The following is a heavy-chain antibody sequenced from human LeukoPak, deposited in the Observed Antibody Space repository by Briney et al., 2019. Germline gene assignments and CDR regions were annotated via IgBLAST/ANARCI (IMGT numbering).Heavy chain of an antibody. V-gene: IGHV4-59*01. CDR1: GGSISSYY. Sequence: TTSETLSLTCTVSGGSISSYYWSWIRQPPGKGLEWIGYIYYSGSTNYNPSLKSRVTISVDTSKNQFSLKLSSVTAADTAVYYCARSGSKPPLVFDYWGQGTLVTVSS. D-gene: IGHD1-26*01. CDR3: ARSGSKPPLVFDY. CDR2: IYYSGST. J-gene: IGHJ4*02.